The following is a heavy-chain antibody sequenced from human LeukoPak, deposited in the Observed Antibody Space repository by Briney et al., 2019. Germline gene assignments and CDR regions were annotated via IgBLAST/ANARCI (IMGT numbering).Heavy chain of an antibody. CDR1: GGSISSSSYY. CDR2: IYYSGST. V-gene: IGHV4-39*01. D-gene: IGHD3-22*01. Sequence: SETLSLTCTVSGGSISSSSYYWGWIRQPPGKGLEWIGSIYYSGSTYYNPSLKSRVTISVDTSKNQFSLKLSSVTAADTAVHYCARRNYYDSSGTDYWGQGTLVTVSS. J-gene: IGHJ4*02. CDR3: ARRNYYDSSGTDY.